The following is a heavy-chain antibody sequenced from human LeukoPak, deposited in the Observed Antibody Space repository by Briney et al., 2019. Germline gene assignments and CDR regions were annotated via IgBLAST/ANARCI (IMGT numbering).Heavy chain of an antibody. Sequence: GASVKVSCKASGYTFMRYFMNWVRQAPGQGLEWMGHIDTDTGNPKYAPGFTGHFVFSLDTSVSTAYLQINSLRAEDTAVYYCARGTPTPGVDYWGQGTQVTVSS. V-gene: IGHV7-4-1*02. D-gene: IGHD1-1*01. CDR2: IDTDTGNP. J-gene: IGHJ4*02. CDR3: ARGTPTPGVDY. CDR1: GYTFMRYF.